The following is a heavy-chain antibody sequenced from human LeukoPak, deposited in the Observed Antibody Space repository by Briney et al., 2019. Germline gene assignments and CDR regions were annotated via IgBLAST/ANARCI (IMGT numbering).Heavy chain of an antibody. CDR1: GYTFTGYY. D-gene: IGHD2-21*01. Sequence: GASVKVSCKASGYTFTGYYMHWVRQAPGQGLEWMGRINPNNGATNYAQKLQGRVTITGDTSISTAYMELSSLRSEDTAVYYCARGSVVVRLRGPLDYWGQGTLVTVSS. J-gene: IGHJ4*02. V-gene: IGHV1-2*06. CDR2: INPNNGAT. CDR3: ARGSVVVRLRGPLDY.